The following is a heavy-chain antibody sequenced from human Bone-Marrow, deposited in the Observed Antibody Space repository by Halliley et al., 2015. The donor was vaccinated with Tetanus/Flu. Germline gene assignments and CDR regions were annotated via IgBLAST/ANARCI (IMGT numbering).Heavy chain of an antibody. V-gene: IGHV4-30-4*01. CDR3: ARAYGDSIYWFDP. D-gene: IGHD4-17*01. CDR1: GGSISSSGYY. J-gene: IGHJ5*02. Sequence: TLSLTCAVSGGSISSSGYYWSWIRQPPGKGLEWIGCSYYSGSTYYNPSLKSRVTISVDTSNNQFSLKLKSVTAADTAVYYCARAYGDSIYWFDPWGQGTLVTVSS. CDR2: SYYSGST.